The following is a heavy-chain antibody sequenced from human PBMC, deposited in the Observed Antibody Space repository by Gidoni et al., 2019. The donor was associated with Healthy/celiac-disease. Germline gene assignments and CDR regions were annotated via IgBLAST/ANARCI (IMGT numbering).Heavy chain of an antibody. CDR3: AKEEIYSRYFDY. CDR1: GFTFSSYA. Sequence: EVQLLESGGGLVQPGGSLRISCAASGFTFSSYAMSWVRQAPGQGLGWVSAISGSGGSTYYADSVKGRFTISRDNSKNTLYLQMNSLRAEDTAVYYCAKEEIYSRYFDYWGQGTLVTVSS. V-gene: IGHV3-23*01. CDR2: ISGSGGST. D-gene: IGHD4-4*01. J-gene: IGHJ4*02.